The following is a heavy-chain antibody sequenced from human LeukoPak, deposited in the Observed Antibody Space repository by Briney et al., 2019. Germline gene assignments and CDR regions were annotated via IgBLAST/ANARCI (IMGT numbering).Heavy chain of an antibody. D-gene: IGHD2-2*01. Sequence: SVKVSCKASGGTFSSYATSWVRQAPGQGLEWMGGIIPIFGTANYAQKFQGRVTITTDESTSTAYMELSSLRSEDTAVYYCARGAPGDIVVVPAFDPWGQGTLVTVSS. CDR2: IIPIFGTA. CDR1: GGTFSSYA. J-gene: IGHJ5*02. V-gene: IGHV1-69*05. CDR3: ARGAPGDIVVVPAFDP.